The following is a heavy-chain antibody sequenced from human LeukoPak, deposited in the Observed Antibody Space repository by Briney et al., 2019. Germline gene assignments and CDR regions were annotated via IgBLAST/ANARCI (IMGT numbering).Heavy chain of an antibody. CDR1: GFTFSSYS. Sequence: AGGSLRLSCAASGFTFSSYSMNWVRQAPGKGLEWVSYISSSSSTIYYADSVKGRFTISGDNAKNSLYLQMNSLRAEDTAVYYCARGHGDDYYYMDVWGKGTTVTVSS. CDR2: ISSSSSTI. CDR3: ARGHGDDYYYMDV. J-gene: IGHJ6*03. V-gene: IGHV3-48*01. D-gene: IGHD2-21*02.